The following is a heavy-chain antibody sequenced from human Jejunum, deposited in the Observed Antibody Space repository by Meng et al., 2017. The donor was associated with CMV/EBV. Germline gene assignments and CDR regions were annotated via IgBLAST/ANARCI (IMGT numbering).Heavy chain of an antibody. D-gene: IGHD4-11*01. CDR1: FTFSRFT. CDR3: AREDDYRNYFDY. CDR2: VSSSSRSSNYI. Sequence: FTFSRFTMNWVRQAPGKGLEWVSSVSSSSRSSNYIYYADSVKGRFTISRDSSKNTLYLQMDSLRPEDTAVYYCAREDDYRNYFDYWGQGTLVTVSS. V-gene: IGHV3-21*01. J-gene: IGHJ4*02.